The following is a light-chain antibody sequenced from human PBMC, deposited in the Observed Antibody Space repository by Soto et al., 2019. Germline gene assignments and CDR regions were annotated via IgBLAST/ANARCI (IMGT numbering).Light chain of an antibody. J-gene: IGKJ2*01. Sequence: DILLTQFPGTLSLSPGERATLSCRASQTIPTGFLAWFQQKSGQAPRLLIYGASTRATGIPDRISGSGSGTDFTLTISRVEPEDFAVYYCQQYDTSPVTFGQGTNLEI. CDR2: GAS. CDR1: QTIPTGF. V-gene: IGKV3-20*01. CDR3: QQYDTSPVT.